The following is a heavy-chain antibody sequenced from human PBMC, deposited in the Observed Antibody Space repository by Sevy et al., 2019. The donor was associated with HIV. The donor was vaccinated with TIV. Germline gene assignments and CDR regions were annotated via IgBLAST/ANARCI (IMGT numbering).Heavy chain of an antibody. V-gene: IGHV4-59*11. CDR2: IFSSGTT. CDR1: GVSISGLY. CDR3: ARSEPSLYYVMDV. Sequence: SETLSLSCNVSGVSISGLYWNWIRQPPGKGLEWIGYIFSSGTTTYNPSLKSRVTISLDTSKNQFSLKLRSLTAADTAVYYCARSEPSLYYVMDVWGQGTTVTVSS. J-gene: IGHJ6*02.